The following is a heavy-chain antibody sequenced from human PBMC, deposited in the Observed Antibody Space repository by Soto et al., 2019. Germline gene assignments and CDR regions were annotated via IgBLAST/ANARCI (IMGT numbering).Heavy chain of an antibody. CDR2: IYHSGTP. CDR3: VSVMSGLFSEGACSGSWFDY. CDR1: GVSIMTPDW. V-gene: IGHV4-4*02. J-gene: IGHJ5*01. Sequence: PSATLSLTCPVSGVSIMTPDWWSWVLQTAEKGREWIGEIYHSGTPNYNPSLKSRVSMSGDKSNNQFSLTLYSVTAAHTAVYYCVSVMSGLFSEGACSGSWFDYWGQGTLVTVA. D-gene: IGHD3-3*01.